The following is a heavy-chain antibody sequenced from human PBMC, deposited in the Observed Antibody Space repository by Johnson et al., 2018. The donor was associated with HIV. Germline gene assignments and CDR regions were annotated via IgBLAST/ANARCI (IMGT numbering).Heavy chain of an antibody. CDR2: SRNKANTYTT. J-gene: IGHJ3*02. CDR3: ARDGYSGGFDI. D-gene: IGHD2-21*01. V-gene: IGHV3-72*01. CDR1: GFTVSSNY. Sequence: VQLVESGGGLVQPGGSLRLSCAASGFTVSSNYMDWVRQAPGKGLEWVGRSRNKANTYTTEYAVSVKGRFTISRDDSKNSLYLQMNSLKTEDTAVYYCARDGYSGGFDIWGQGTMVTVSS.